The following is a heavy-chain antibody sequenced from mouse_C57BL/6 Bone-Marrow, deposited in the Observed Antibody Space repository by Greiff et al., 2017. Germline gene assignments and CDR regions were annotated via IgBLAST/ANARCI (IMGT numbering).Heavy chain of an antibody. J-gene: IGHJ1*03. CDR3: ARGGYGSSDWYFDV. V-gene: IGHV1-80*01. CDR1: GYAFSSYW. CDR2: IYPGDGDT. D-gene: IGHD1-1*01. Sequence: VQLQQSGAELVKPGASVKISCKASGYAFSSYWMNWVKQRPGKGLEWIGQIYPGDGDTNYNGKFKGKATLTADKSSSTAYMQRSSLTSEDAAVYFCARGGYGSSDWYFDVWGTGTTVTVSS.